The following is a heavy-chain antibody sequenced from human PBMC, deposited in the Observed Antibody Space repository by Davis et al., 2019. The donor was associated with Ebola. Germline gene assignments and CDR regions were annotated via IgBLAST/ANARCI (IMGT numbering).Heavy chain of an antibody. V-gene: IGHV4-31*03. CDR1: GGSISSSGYC. CDR2: IDYSGST. J-gene: IGHJ4*02. CDR3: ARVWDDYGARADY. Sequence: PSETLSLTCTVSGGSISSSGYCWSWIRQHPGKGLEWIGYIDYSGSTYYNPSLKRRLTISVDTSKNQFSLTLNSVTAADTAVYYCARVWDDYGARADYWGQGTLVTVSS. D-gene: IGHD4-17*01.